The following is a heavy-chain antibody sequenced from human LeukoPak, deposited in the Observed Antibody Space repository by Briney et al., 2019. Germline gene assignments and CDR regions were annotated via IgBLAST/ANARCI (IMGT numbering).Heavy chain of an antibody. V-gene: IGHV3-23*01. J-gene: IGHJ4*02. CDR3: TFLITMVRGARDY. D-gene: IGHD3-10*01. CDR2: ISGSGAST. CDR1: GFTFSSYA. Sequence: GGSLRLSCVASGFTFSSYALNWVRQTPGKGLEWVSTISGSGASTYYADAVRGRFTISRDNSRNTLQLQMNSLKTEDTAVYYCTFLITMVRGARDYWGQGTLVTVSS.